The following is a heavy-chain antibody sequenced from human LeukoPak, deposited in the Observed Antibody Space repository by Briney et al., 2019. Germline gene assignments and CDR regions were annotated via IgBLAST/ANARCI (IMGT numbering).Heavy chain of an antibody. D-gene: IGHD6-19*01. J-gene: IGHJ4*02. CDR1: GFTFSSYA. CDR2: ISGSGGST. V-gene: IGHV3-23*01. Sequence: GGSLRLSCAASGFTFSSYAVSWVRQAPGKGLEWVSAISGSGGSTYYADSVKGRFTISRDNSKNTLYLQMYSLRAEDTAVYYCAKDSGYSSGWGLDYWGQGTLVTVSS. CDR3: AKDSGYSSGWGLDY.